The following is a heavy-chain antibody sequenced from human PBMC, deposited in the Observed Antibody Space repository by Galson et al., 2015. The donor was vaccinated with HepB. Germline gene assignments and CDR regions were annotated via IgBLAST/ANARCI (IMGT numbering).Heavy chain of an antibody. Sequence: SVKVSCKASGYTFSIYGIIWVRQAPGQGLEWMGWINADNGNTIYAQKLQGRVTLTTDTSTNTACMELRSLRVDDTALYFCARHQGMYSSGSCGFDIWGQGTIIIVSS. V-gene: IGHV1-18*01. D-gene: IGHD6-19*01. CDR3: ARHQGMYSSGSCGFDI. CDR1: GYTFSIYG. J-gene: IGHJ3*02. CDR2: INADNGNT.